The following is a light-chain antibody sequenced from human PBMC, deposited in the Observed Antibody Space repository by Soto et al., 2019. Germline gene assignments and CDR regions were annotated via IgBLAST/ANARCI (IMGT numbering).Light chain of an antibody. CDR3: QCYDSSLSCSYV. V-gene: IGLV1-40*01. CDR1: SSNIGAGYD. CDR2: GNS. Sequence: QSVLTQPPSVAGAPGQRVTISCTGSSSNIGAGYDVHWYQQLPGTAPKLLIYGNSNRPSGVPDRFSGSKSGTSASLAITGLQAEDEADYYCQCYDSSLSCSYVFGTGTQLTVL. J-gene: IGLJ1*01.